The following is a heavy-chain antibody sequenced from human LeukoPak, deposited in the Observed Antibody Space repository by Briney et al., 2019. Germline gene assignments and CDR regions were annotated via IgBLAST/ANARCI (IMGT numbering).Heavy chain of an antibody. CDR3: ARDKGMVTYYYYYGMDV. D-gene: IGHD5-18*01. CDR1: GFTFSSYS. CDR2: ISSSSSYI. V-gene: IGHV3-21*04. Sequence: GGSLRLSCAASGFTFSSYSMNWVRQAPGKGLEWVSSISSSSSYIYYADSVKGRFTISRDNAKNSLYLQMNSLRAEDTALYHCARDKGMVTYYYYYGMDVWGQGTTVTVS. J-gene: IGHJ6*02.